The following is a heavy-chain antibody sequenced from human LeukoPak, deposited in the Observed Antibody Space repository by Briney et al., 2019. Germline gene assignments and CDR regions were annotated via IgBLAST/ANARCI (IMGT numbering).Heavy chain of an antibody. CDR1: EFVFSDYY. Sequence: GGSLRLSCAASEFVFSDYYMSWIRQAPGKGLEWVSYISDSGSTIYYADSVKGRFTISRDNVKNSLYLQMNSLRAEDTAVYYCARVLYGSGSLRMDVWGKGTTVTVSS. CDR3: ARVLYGSGSLRMDV. CDR2: ISDSGSTI. V-gene: IGHV3-11*04. D-gene: IGHD3-10*01. J-gene: IGHJ6*03.